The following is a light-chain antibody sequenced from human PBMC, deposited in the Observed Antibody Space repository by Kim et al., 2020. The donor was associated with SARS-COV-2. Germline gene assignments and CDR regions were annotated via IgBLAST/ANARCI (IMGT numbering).Light chain of an antibody. Sequence: LSPGERATLSCRASQSVSTDLAWYQQRPGQAPRLLIYDTSNRATGIPARFSGSGSGTDFTLTISSLEPEDVAVYYCQQRADWPLTFGGGTKVDIK. J-gene: IGKJ4*01. CDR2: DTS. CDR3: QQRADWPLT. CDR1: QSVSTD. V-gene: IGKV3-11*01.